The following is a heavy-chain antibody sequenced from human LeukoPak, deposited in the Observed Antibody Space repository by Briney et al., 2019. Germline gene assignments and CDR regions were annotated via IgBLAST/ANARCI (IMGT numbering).Heavy chain of an antibody. CDR1: GGTFSSYA. J-gene: IGHJ3*02. CDR2: IIPIFGTA. V-gene: IGHV1-69*05. D-gene: IGHD3-3*01. Sequence: SVKVSCKASGGTFSSYAISWVRQAPGQGLEWMGGIIPIFGTANYAQKFQGRVTITTDESTSTAYMELSSLRSEDTAVYYCAMLRFLEWLPDDASDIWGQGTMVTVSS. CDR3: AMLRFLEWLPDDASDI.